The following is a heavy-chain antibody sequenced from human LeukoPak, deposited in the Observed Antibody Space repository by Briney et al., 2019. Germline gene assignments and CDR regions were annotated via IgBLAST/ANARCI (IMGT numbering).Heavy chain of an antibody. J-gene: IGHJ4*02. CDR2: VNLKSGYT. CDR1: GYTFTRFD. Sequence: GASVKVSCKASGYTFTRFDINWVRQATGQGLEWMGWVNLKSGYTGYAQKSQGRVTITRDTSINTAYMELSSLRSEDTAVYYCARVDGSPDYWGQGALVTVSS. CDR3: ARVDGSPDY. V-gene: IGHV1-8*03. D-gene: IGHD2-15*01.